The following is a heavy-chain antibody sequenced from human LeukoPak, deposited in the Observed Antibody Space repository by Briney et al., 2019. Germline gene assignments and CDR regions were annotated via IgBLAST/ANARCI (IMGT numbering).Heavy chain of an antibody. J-gene: IGHJ4*02. CDR3: ARLRSALWDY. D-gene: IGHD3-16*01. V-gene: IGHV4-39*01. Sequence: SETLSLTCTVSGGSFSSSNYYWGWIRQPPGKGLERIGSFYYSGSTYYNPSLKSRVTISGDTSKNQSSLKLRSVTAADTAVYYCARLRSALWDYWGQGTLVTVSS. CDR2: FYYSGST. CDR1: GGSFSSSNYY.